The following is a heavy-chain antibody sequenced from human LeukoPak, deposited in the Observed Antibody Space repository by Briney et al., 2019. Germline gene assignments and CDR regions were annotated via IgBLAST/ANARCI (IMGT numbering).Heavy chain of an antibody. CDR1: GYTFTCYG. CDR3: ARDSVISYIDYYGMDV. D-gene: IGHD3-22*01. CDR2: ICAYNGNT. J-gene: IGHJ6*02. V-gene: IGHV1-18*01. Sequence: AAVKLSCKSSGYTFTCYGISWVRRAPGQGLEWMGCICAYNGNTNNAQTLQGRVTMTTYTSTTTAYMELRSLRSDDTAVYYCARDSVISYIDYYGMDVWGQGTTVTVSS.